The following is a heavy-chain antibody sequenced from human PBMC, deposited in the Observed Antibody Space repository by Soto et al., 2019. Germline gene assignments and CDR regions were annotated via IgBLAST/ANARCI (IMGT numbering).Heavy chain of an antibody. D-gene: IGHD3-16*01. CDR3: ARDGDVNTGFGKDY. Sequence: GGSLRLSCAASGFTFSNYGVHWVRQAPGKGLEWVAVIWYDGGNKYYAESVKGRFTISRDNSKDTLYLQMTSLRAEDKGVYYCARDGDVNTGFGKDYWGQGTLVTVSS. CDR1: GFTFSNYG. CDR2: IWYDGGNK. J-gene: IGHJ4*02. V-gene: IGHV3-33*01.